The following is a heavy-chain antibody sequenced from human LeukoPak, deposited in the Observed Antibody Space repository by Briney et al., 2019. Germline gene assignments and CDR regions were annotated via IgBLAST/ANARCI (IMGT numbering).Heavy chain of an antibody. J-gene: IGHJ4*02. CDR3: ARDSYGSSGYYYVSDY. CDR2: ISSSSNTI. V-gene: IGHV3-48*02. D-gene: IGHD3-22*01. Sequence: GGSLRLSCAASGFTFSRYEMNWVRQAPGKGLEWVSYISSSSNTIYYADSVKGRLTISRDNAKNSLYLQMNSLRDEDTAVYYCARDSYGSSGYYYVSDYWGQGTLVTVSS. CDR1: GFTFSRYE.